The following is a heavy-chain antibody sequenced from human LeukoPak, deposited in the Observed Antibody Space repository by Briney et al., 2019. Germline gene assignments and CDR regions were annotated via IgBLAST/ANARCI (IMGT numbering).Heavy chain of an antibody. CDR3: ARGFCGGDCYGD. CDR1: GFIFSDYT. J-gene: IGHJ1*01. CDR2: INGNSKHI. D-gene: IGHD2-21*02. Sequence: PGGSLRLSCAASGFIFSDYTMNWVRQAPGKGLEWVSAINGNSKHIYYVDSVKGRITISRDNTKNSLYLQMNSLTAEDMAVYYCARGFCGGDCYGDWGQGTLVTVSS. V-gene: IGHV3-21*01.